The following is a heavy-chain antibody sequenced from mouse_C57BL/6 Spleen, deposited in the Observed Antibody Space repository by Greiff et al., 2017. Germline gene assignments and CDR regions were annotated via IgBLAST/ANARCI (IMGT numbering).Heavy chain of an antibody. D-gene: IGHD3-2*02. CDR2: INPNNGGT. J-gene: IGHJ4*01. V-gene: IGHV1-26*01. Sequence: VQLQQSGPELVKPGASVKISCKASGYTFTDYYMNWVKQSHGKSLEWIGDINPNNGGTSYNQKFKGKATLTVDKSSSTAYMELRSLTSEDSAVYYCARSRAQATGYAMDYWGQGTSVTVSS. CDR3: ARSRAQATGYAMDY. CDR1: GYTFTDYY.